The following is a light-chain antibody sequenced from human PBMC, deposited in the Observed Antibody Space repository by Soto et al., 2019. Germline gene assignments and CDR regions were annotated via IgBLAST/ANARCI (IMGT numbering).Light chain of an antibody. J-gene: IGLJ1*01. V-gene: IGLV1-51*01. Sequence: VLTQPPSVSAAPGQKVTISCSGSSSNIGGNSVSWYQQLPGTAPKLLIYDDNKRPSGIPDRFSGSKSGTSATLGITGFQTGEEADYYCGSWDSSMSAYVFGTGTKVTV. CDR2: DDN. CDR1: SSNIGGNS. CDR3: GSWDSSMSAYV.